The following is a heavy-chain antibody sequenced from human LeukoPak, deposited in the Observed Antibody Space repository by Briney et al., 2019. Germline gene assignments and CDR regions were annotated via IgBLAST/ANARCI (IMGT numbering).Heavy chain of an antibody. J-gene: IGHJ4*02. CDR1: GFTFSSID. CDR3: AKDQLRYGSPRGPAPDDY. CDR2: LRYDGSNK. D-gene: IGHD3-10*01. V-gene: IGHV3-30*02. Sequence: ARTLRFSCAASGFTFSSIDMLWVPNAQGKGLMWVAFLRYDGSNKYYADSVKGRFTISRDNSKNTLYLQMNSLRAEDTAVYYCAKDQLRYGSPRGPAPDDYWGQGTLVTVSS.